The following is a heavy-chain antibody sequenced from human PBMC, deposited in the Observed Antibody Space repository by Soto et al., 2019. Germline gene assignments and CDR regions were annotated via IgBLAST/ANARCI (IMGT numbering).Heavy chain of an antibody. CDR1: AFSIAHGRW. Sequence: MQLQESGPGLVKPSETLSLTCTVSAFSIAHGRWWSWVRQAPGKGLEWIGEVFRSGDTNYNPSLKSRVTISMDTSNNQFSLKLASVTAADTAVYYCATDLVRVGYCLSPWGQGTLVIVSS. CDR2: VFRSGDT. V-gene: IGHV4-4*02. J-gene: IGHJ5*02. CDR3: ATDLVRVGYCLSP. D-gene: IGHD2-15*01.